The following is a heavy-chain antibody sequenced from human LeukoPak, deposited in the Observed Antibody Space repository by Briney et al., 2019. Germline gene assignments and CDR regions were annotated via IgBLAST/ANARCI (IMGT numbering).Heavy chain of an antibody. CDR1: GFTFDDYA. J-gene: IGHJ6*02. CDR3: AKDLSSAITSALVLDV. D-gene: IGHD3-22*01. Sequence: GGSLRLSCTVSGFTFDDYAMHWVRHTPGKGLEWVAGITWNRDNIRYGDSVKGRFTISRDNVKNVLYLQMNSLRPEDTALYYCAKDLSSAITSALVLDVWGQGTTVTVSS. CDR2: ITWNRDNI. V-gene: IGHV3-9*01.